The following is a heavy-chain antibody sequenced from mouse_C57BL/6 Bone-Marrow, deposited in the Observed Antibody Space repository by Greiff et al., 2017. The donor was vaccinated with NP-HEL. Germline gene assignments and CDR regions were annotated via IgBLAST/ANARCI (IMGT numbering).Heavy chain of an antibody. J-gene: IGHJ1*03. CDR1: GYTFTDYY. Sequence: QVQLQQSGPELVKPGASVKISCKASGYTFTDYYINWVKQRPGQGLEWIGWIFPGSGSTYYNEKFKGKATLTVDKSSSTAYMLLSSLTSEDSAVYFCARVPYYGSRIWYFDVWGTGTTVTVSS. D-gene: IGHD1-1*01. V-gene: IGHV1-75*01. CDR2: IFPGSGST. CDR3: ARVPYYGSRIWYFDV.